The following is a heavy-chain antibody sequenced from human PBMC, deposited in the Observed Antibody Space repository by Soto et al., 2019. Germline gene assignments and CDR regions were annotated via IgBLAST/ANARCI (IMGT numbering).Heavy chain of an antibody. J-gene: IGHJ6*02. D-gene: IGHD4-17*01. V-gene: IGHV3-9*01. CDR1: GFTFDDYA. Sequence: PGGSLRLSCAASGFTFDDYAMHWVRQAPGKGLEWVSGISWNSGSIGYADSVKGRFTISRDNAKNSLYLQMNSLRAEDTALYYCAKAIPRYGYYYYGLDVWGQGTTVTVSS. CDR3: AKAIPRYGYYYYGLDV. CDR2: ISWNSGSI.